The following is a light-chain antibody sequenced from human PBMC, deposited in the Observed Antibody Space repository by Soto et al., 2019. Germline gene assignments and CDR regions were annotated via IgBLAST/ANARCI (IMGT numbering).Light chain of an antibody. CDR3: QQYYNTPQT. CDR2: GAS. V-gene: IGKV4-1*01. Sequence: DIVMTQSPDSLAVSLGERAAINCKSSQSLLYSANNKNYLAWYQQKPGQPPKLLIYGASTRESGVPDRFSGSGSGTDFTLTISRLQAEDAAVYYCQQYYNTPQTFGQGTKVEVK. CDR1: QSLLYSANNKNY. J-gene: IGKJ1*01.